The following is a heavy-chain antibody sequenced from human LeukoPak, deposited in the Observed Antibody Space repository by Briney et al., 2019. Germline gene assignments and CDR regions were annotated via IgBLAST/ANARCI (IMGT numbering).Heavy chain of an antibody. Sequence: SETLSLTRAVYGGSFSGYYWSWIRQPPGKGLEWIGEINHSGSTNYNPSLKSRVTISVDTSKNQFSLKLSSVTAADTAVYYRARISGYDYRRAFDIWGQGTMVTVSS. V-gene: IGHV4-34*01. CDR1: GGSFSGYY. D-gene: IGHD5-12*01. J-gene: IGHJ3*02. CDR3: ARISGYDYRRAFDI. CDR2: INHSGST.